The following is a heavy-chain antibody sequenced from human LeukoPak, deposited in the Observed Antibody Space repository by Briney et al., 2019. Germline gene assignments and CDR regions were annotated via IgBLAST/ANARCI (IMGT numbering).Heavy chain of an antibody. J-gene: IGHJ4*02. Sequence: ASVKVSCKASGYTFTSYGISWVRQAPGQGLEWMGWISAYNGNTNYAQKLQGRVTMTTDTSTSTAYMELSRLRSDDTAVYYCARADSEHIVVVTAMSLMWYWGQGTLVTVSS. CDR3: ARADSEHIVVVTAMSLMWY. CDR1: GYTFTSYG. D-gene: IGHD2-21*02. V-gene: IGHV1-18*01. CDR2: ISAYNGNT.